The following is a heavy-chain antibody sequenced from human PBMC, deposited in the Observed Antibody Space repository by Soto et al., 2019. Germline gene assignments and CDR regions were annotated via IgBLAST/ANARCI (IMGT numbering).Heavy chain of an antibody. CDR2: ISLYSDGT. Sequence: GPSVKVSCKTSGYTFSNYGITWVRQAPGQPLEWLGWISLYSDGTSYAQKFRGRVSMTTDTSTTTAYMELRSLRSDDTAVYYCARVVPGAEAWFGPWGQGTLVTVSS. CDR1: GYTFSNYG. V-gene: IGHV1-18*01. CDR3: ARVVPGAEAWFGP. J-gene: IGHJ5*02.